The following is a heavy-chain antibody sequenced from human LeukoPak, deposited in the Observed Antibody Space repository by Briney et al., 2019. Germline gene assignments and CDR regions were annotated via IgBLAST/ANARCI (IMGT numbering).Heavy chain of an antibody. D-gene: IGHD2-15*01. J-gene: IGHJ5*02. CDR2: INAGNGNT. V-gene: IGHV1-3*01. CDR1: GYTFTSYA. Sequence: ASVKVSCKTSGYTFTSYAMHWVRQAPGQRLEWMGWINAGNGNTKYSQKFQGRVTITRDTSASTAYMELSSLRSEDTAVYYCASCLRDSCYWFDPWGQGTLVTVSS. CDR3: ASCLRDSCYWFDP.